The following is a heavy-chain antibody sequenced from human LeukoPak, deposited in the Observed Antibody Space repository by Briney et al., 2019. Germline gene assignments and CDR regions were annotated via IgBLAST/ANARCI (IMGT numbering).Heavy chain of an antibody. CDR2: INPSGGST. J-gene: IGHJ4*02. D-gene: IGHD4-17*01. CDR1: GYTFTSYY. Sequence: GASVKVSCKASGYTFTSYYMHWVRQAPGQGPEWMGIINPSGGSTSYAQKFQGRVTMTRDTSTSTVYMELSSLRSEDTAVYYCARRLNGAHFDYWGQGTLVTVSS. V-gene: IGHV1-46*01. CDR3: ARRLNGAHFDY.